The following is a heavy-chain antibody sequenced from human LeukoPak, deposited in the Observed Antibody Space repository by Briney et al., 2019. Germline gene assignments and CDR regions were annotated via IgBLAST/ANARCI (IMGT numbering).Heavy chain of an antibody. CDR1: GYTFTSYG. J-gene: IGHJ5*02. CDR2: INPIVDTA. V-gene: IGHV1-69*04. CDR3: ARLSNGYSSGMYNWFDP. Sequence: SVKVSCKASGYTFTSYGISWVRQAPGQGLEWMGRINPIVDTANYAQKFHDRVTITADKSTTTVYLVLNDLTPDDTAVYFCARLSNGYSSGMYNWFDPWGQGTLVTVSS. D-gene: IGHD5-24*01.